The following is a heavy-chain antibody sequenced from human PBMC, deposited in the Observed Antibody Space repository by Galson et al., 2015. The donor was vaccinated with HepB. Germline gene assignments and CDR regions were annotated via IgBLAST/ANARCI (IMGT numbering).Heavy chain of an antibody. CDR1: GFTFSSYA. J-gene: IGHJ4*02. Sequence: SLRLSCAASGFTFSSYAMHWVRQAPGKGLEWVAVISYDGSNKYYADSVKGRFTISRDNSKNTLYLQMNSLRAEDTAVYYCARGPGIVGATGYFDYWGQGTLVTVSS. D-gene: IGHD1-26*01. CDR2: ISYDGSNK. CDR3: ARGPGIVGATGYFDY. V-gene: IGHV3-30-3*01.